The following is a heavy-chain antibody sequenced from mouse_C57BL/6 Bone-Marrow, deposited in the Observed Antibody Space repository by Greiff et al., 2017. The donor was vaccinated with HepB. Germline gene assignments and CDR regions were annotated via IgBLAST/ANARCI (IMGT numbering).Heavy chain of an antibody. D-gene: IGHD1-1*01. Sequence: EVQGVESGGGLVQPKGSLKLSCAASGFSFNTYAMNWVRQAPGKGLEWVARIRSKSNNYATYYADSVKDRFTISRDDSESMLYLQMNNLKTEDTAMYYCVSGFYGSTAYWGQGTTLTVSS. CDR3: VSGFYGSTAY. V-gene: IGHV10-1*01. CDR2: IRSKSNNYAT. CDR1: GFSFNTYA. J-gene: IGHJ2*01.